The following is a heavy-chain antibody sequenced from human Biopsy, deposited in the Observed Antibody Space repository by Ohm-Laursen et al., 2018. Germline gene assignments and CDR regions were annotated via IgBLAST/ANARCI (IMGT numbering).Heavy chain of an antibody. CDR3: VRGSEFEGSNWPVDY. D-gene: IGHD6-13*01. CDR1: GFTFRNYW. Sequence: GSLRLSCAAPGFTFRNYWMTWVRQAPGKGLEWVANIKQDGSEKYSVDSVKGRFTISRDNAKNSLYLQMNSLRAEDTAVYYCVRGSEFEGSNWPVDYWGQGTLVTVSS. V-gene: IGHV3-7*01. CDR2: IKQDGSEK. J-gene: IGHJ4*02.